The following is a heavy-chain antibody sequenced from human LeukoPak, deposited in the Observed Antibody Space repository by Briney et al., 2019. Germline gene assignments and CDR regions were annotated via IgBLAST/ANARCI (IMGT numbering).Heavy chain of an antibody. Sequence: SVKVSCKASGGTFSSYAISWVRQAPGQGLEWMGGIIPIFGTANYAQEFQGRVTITADESTSTAYMELSSLRSEDTAVYYCAAGEGSEDFYYFDYWGQGTLVTVSS. CDR2: IIPIFGTA. V-gene: IGHV1-69*01. J-gene: IGHJ4*02. D-gene: IGHD3-16*01. CDR1: GGTFSSYA. CDR3: AAGEGSEDFYYFDY.